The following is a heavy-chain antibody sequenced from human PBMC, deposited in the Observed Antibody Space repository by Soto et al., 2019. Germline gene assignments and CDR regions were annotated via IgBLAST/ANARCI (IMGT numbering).Heavy chain of an antibody. CDR3: ARGGHSYGPDMFDY. D-gene: IGHD5-18*01. J-gene: IGHJ4*02. CDR2: IYHSGST. Sequence: SSETLSLTCAVSSGSISSSNWWSWVRQPPGKGLEWIGEIYHSGSTNHNPSLKSRVTISVDKSKNQFSLKLSSVTAADTAVYYCARGGHSYGPDMFDYWGQGTLVTVSS. V-gene: IGHV4-4*02. CDR1: SGSISSSNW.